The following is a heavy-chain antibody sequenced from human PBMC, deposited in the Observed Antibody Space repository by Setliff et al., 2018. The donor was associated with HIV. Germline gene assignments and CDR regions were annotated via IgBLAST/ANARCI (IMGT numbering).Heavy chain of an antibody. CDR2: IIPIFNTA. CDR3: ARIVRPSYYYYYYMDV. D-gene: IGHD3-10*02. V-gene: IGHV1-69*13. CDR1: GGTFSSYA. Sequence: SSVKVSCKASGGTFSSYAISWVRQAPGQGLEWMGGIIPIFNTASYAQKFQGRVTITADESTSTAYMELSSLRSEDTAVYYCARIVRPSYYYYYYMDVWGKGTTVTVSS. J-gene: IGHJ6*03.